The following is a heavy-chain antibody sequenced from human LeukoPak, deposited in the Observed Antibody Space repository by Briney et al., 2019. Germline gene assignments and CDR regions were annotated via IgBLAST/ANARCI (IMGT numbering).Heavy chain of an antibody. D-gene: IGHD2-15*01. CDR1: GFSLSDYN. Sequence: GGSLRLSCAASGFSLSDYNMNWVRQAPGKGLEWVSFITISGTYITYADSVKGRFTISRDNAKNSLYLQMNSLRAEDTAVYYCARDLSATARAYDYWGQGTLVTVSS. CDR3: ARDLSATARAYDY. V-gene: IGHV3-21*01. CDR2: ITISGTYI. J-gene: IGHJ4*02.